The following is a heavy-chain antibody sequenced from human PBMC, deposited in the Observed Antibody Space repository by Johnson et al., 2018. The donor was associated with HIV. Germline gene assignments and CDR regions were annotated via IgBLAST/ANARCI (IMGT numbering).Heavy chain of an antibody. CDR3: AKDRTGFDAFDI. D-gene: IGHD1-1*01. CDR2: IYSGGTT. CDR1: GFTVSSNY. J-gene: IGHJ3*02. V-gene: IGHV3-66*02. Sequence: VQLVESGGGLVQPGGSLRLSCAASGFTVSSNYMSWVRQAPGKGLEWVSVIYSGGTTYYADSVKGRFTISRDNSKNTLYLQMNSLRAEDTAVYYCAKDRTGFDAFDIWGQGTMVTVSS.